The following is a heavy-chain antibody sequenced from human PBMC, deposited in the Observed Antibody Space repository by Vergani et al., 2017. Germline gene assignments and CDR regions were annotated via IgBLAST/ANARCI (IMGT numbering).Heavy chain of an antibody. Sequence: QVQLQESGPGLVKPSETLSLTCTVSGYSISSGYYWGWIRQPPGKGLEWIGSIYHSGSTYYNPSLKSRVTISVDTSKNQFSRKLSSVTAADTAVYYCAGVRVNFLDYWGQGTLVTVSS. CDR2: IYHSGST. D-gene: IGHD3-22*01. J-gene: IGHJ4*02. CDR3: AGVRVNFLDY. CDR1: GYSISSGYY. V-gene: IGHV4-38-2*02.